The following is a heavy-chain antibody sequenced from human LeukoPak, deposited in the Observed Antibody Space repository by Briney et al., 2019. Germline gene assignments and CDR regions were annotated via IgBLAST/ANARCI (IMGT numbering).Heavy chain of an antibody. D-gene: IGHD4-17*01. J-gene: IGHJ5*02. CDR3: AKGTTVIRGGWFDP. Sequence: GGSLRLSCAASGFTFSNYAMSWVRQAPGKGLEWVSTISNSGGSTYCADSVKGRFTISRDNSKNTLYLQMNSLRAEDTAVYYCAKGTTVIRGGWFDPWGREPWSPSPQ. CDR1: GFTFSNYA. CDR2: ISNSGGST. V-gene: IGHV3-23*01.